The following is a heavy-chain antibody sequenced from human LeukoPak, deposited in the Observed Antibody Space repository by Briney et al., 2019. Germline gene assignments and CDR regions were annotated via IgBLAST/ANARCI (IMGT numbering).Heavy chain of an antibody. Sequence: SQTLSLTCTVSGGSISSGSYYWSWIRQPAGKGLEWIWRIYTSGSTNYNPSLKSRVTISVDTSKNQFSLKLSSVTAADTAVYYCAREGYYDSSGYYAYNWFDPWGQGTLVTVSS. CDR3: AREGYYDSSGYYAYNWFDP. J-gene: IGHJ5*02. CDR1: GGSISSGSYY. CDR2: IYTSGST. D-gene: IGHD3-22*01. V-gene: IGHV4-61*02.